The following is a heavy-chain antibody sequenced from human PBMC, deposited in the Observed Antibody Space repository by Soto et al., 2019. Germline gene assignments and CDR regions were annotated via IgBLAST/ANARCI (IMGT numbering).Heavy chain of an antibody. CDR1: GFTFSSYW. CDR3: VRGGSCFEDMDV. J-gene: IGHJ6*02. CDR2: ITSDGTRT. D-gene: IGHD2-15*01. Sequence: EVQLVESGGGLVQPGGSLRLSCATSGFTFSSYWMHWVRRAPGKGLVCVSRITSDGTRTNYADSVKGRFTISRDNAKNTLYLQMNSLRAEDTAVYHCVRGGSCFEDMDVWGQGPTVTVSS. V-gene: IGHV3-74*01.